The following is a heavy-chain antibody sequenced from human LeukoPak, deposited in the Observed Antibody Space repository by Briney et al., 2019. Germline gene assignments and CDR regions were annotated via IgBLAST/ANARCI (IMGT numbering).Heavy chain of an antibody. CDR2: IYYSGST. Sequence: TSETLSLTCTVSGGSISSYYWSWIRQPRGKGLEWIGYIYYSGSTNYNPPLKSRVTISVDTSKNQFSLKLSSVTAADTAVYYCAREPRIVVVPAAILGAFDIWGQGTMVTVSS. J-gene: IGHJ3*02. D-gene: IGHD2-2*01. CDR1: GGSISSYY. V-gene: IGHV4-59*01. CDR3: AREPRIVVVPAAILGAFDI.